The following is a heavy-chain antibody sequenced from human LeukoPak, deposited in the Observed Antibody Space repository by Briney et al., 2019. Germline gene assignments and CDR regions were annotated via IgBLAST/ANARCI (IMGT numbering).Heavy chain of an antibody. V-gene: IGHV3-23*01. CDR1: GFTFSSCA. CDR3: AKDSYSYGSNPFDY. D-gene: IGHD5-18*01. CDR2: ISGSGGST. Sequence: GGSLRLSCAASGFTFSSCAMSWVRQAPGKGLEWVSAISGSGGSTYYADSVKGQFTISRDNSKNTLYLQMNSLRAEDTAVYYCAKDSYSYGSNPFDYWGQGTLVTVSS. J-gene: IGHJ4*02.